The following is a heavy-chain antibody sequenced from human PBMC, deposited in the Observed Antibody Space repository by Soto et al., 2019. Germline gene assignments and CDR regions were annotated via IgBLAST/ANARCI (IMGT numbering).Heavy chain of an antibody. V-gene: IGHV2-5*02. D-gene: IGHD4-17*01. CDR2: IYWDDDK. J-gene: IGHJ4*02. CDR3: AHREYGDYNY. CDR1: GFSLNTSGVG. Sequence: SGPTLVNPTQTLTLTCTFSGFSLNTSGVGVGWIRQPPGKALEWLGVIYWDDDKRYSPSLKSRLTITKNTSKNQVVLTMTNMDPFDTGTYYCAHREYGDYNYWGQGTLVTVSS.